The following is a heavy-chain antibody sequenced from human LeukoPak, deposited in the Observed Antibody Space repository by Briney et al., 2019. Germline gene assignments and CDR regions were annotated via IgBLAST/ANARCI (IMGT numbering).Heavy chain of an antibody. V-gene: IGHV3-21*01. CDR3: ARDGSVAGSNWFDP. J-gene: IGHJ5*02. Sequence: GGSLRLSCAASGSTFSSYSMNWVRQAPGKGLEWVGSISSSSSYIYYADSVKGRFTISRDNAKNSLYLQMNSLRAEDTAVYYCARDGSVAGSNWFDPWGQGTLVTVSS. D-gene: IGHD6-19*01. CDR1: GSTFSSYS. CDR2: ISSSSSYI.